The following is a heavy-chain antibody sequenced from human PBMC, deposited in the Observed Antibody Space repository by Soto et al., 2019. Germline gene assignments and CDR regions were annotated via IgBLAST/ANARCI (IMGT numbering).Heavy chain of an antibody. D-gene: IGHD1-1*01. Sequence: QVHLVESGGDVVQPGRSLRLSCAASGFTFTSHAMPWVRQTPGEGLEWVAIISDYGTRKFYADSVQGRFSISRDNARNTLYLQMNSLTIEDTGIFYCARDIGVGGTSGIPDYWGQGTLVTVSS. V-gene: IGHV3-30-3*01. CDR1: GFTFTSHA. CDR2: ISDYGTRK. CDR3: ARDIGVGGTSGIPDY. J-gene: IGHJ4*02.